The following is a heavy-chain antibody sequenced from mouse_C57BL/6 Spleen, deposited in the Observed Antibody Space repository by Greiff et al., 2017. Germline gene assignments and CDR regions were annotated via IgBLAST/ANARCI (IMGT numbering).Heavy chain of an antibody. V-gene: IGHV5-17*01. CDR2: ISSGSSTI. CDR3: ARRDDSLDY. D-gene: IGHD2-12*01. Sequence: EVKLMESGGGLVKPGGSLKLSCAASGFTFSDSGMHWVRQAPEKGLAWVAYISSGSSTIYYADTVKGRFTISRDNAKNTLFLQMTSLRSEDTAMYYCARRDDSLDYWGQGTTLTVSS. CDR1: GFTFSDSG. J-gene: IGHJ2*01.